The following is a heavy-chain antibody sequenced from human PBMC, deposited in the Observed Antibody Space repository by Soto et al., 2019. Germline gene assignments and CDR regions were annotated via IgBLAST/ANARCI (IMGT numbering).Heavy chain of an antibody. Sequence: ASVKVSCKASGYTFTSYDINWVRQATGQGLEWMGWMNPNSGNTGYAQKFQGRVTMTRNTSISTAYMELSSLRSEDTAVYYCARAERIAARMGYYCYGMDVWGQGTTVTVSS. J-gene: IGHJ6*02. CDR3: ARAERIAARMGYYCYGMDV. D-gene: IGHD6-6*01. CDR1: GYTFTSYD. V-gene: IGHV1-8*01. CDR2: MNPNSGNT.